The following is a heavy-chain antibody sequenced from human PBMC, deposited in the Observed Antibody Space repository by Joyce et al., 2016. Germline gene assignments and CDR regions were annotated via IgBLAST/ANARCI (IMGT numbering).Heavy chain of an antibody. CDR1: GGSISNKSYY. Sequence: QLQLQESGPGLVKPSETLSLSCTVSGGSISNKSYYWGWIRQPPGKGLEWIGNIYYSGRTSSGSTSYNPSLKSRVTISVDTSKNQFSLKLSSVTAADTAMYYCANFRHMGISVDSWGQGTLVTVSS. V-gene: IGHV4-39*07. CDR2: IYYSGRTSSGST. CDR3: ANFRHMGISVDS. J-gene: IGHJ4*02. D-gene: IGHD7-27*01.